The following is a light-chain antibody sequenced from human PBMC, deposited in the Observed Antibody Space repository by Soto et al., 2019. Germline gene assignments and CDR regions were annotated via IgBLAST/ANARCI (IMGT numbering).Light chain of an antibody. CDR2: GAP. CDR3: QQYNNWPPIT. J-gene: IGKJ5*01. V-gene: IGKV3-15*01. CDR1: QSVNNN. Sequence: ETVMTQSPATLSVSPGERATLSCRASQSVNNNLAWYQQKPGQAPRLPIYGAPTRATVTPVRVSGSGSETEFTLTISSLQSEDSAVYFCQQYNNWPPITFGQGTRLEIK.